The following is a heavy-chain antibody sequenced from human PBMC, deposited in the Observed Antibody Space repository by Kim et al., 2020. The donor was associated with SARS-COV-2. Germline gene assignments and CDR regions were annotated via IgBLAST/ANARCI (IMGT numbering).Heavy chain of an antibody. CDR1: GFTFSSYA. J-gene: IGHJ4*02. V-gene: IGHV3-30*04. CDR2: ISYDGSNK. Sequence: GGSLRLSCAASGFTFSSYAMHWVRQAPGKGLEWVAVISYDGSNKYYADSVKGRFTISRDNSKNTLYLQMNSLRAEDTAVYYCARDSGVYYFDYWGQGTL. CDR3: ARDSGVYYFDY. D-gene: IGHD3-3*01.